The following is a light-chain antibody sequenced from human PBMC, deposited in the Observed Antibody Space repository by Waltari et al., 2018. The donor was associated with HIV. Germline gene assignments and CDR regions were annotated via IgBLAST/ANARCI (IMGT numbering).Light chain of an antibody. CDR1: QSVSSN. J-gene: IGKJ3*01. CDR2: VAS. V-gene: IGKV3-15*01. CDR3: QQYNNWPFT. Sequence: EIVMTQSPATLSVSPGERATLSRRASQSVSSNLAWYQQKPGQAPRLLISVASTRATGIPARFSGSGSGTEFTLTISSLQSEDFAVYYCQQYNNWPFTFGPGTKVDIK.